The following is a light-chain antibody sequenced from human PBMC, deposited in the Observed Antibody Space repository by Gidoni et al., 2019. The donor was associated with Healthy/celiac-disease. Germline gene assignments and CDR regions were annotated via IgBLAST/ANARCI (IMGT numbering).Light chain of an antibody. CDR2: YDD. CDR3: AAWDDSLNGVV. V-gene: IGLV1-36*01. CDR1: SSNIGNNA. Sequence: QSVLTQPHSASEAPRQRVTISGSGSSSNIGNNAVNWYQQLPGKAPKLLIYYDDLLPSGVSDRFSGSKSGTSASLAISGLQSEDEADYYCAAWDDSLNGVVFGGGTKLTVL. J-gene: IGLJ2*01.